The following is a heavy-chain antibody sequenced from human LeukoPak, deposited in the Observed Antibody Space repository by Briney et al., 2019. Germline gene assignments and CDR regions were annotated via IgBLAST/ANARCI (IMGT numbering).Heavy chain of an antibody. CDR1: GFTFSSYG. CDR2: ISSSSSYI. CDR3: ARDWRLHYGSGSYFH. J-gene: IGHJ4*02. D-gene: IGHD3-10*01. Sequence: GGSPRLSCAASGFTFSSYGMHCVRQAPGKGLEWVSSISSSSSYIYYADSVKGRFTISRDNAKNSLYLQMNCLRAEDTAVYYCARDWRLHYGSGSYFHWGQGTLVTVSS. V-gene: IGHV3-21*01.